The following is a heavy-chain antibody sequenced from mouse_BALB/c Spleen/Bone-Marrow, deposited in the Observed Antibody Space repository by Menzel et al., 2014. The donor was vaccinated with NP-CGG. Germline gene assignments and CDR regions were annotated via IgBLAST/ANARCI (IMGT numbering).Heavy chain of an antibody. V-gene: IGHV1-14*01. CDR3: AREGWLLRFDY. CDR1: GYIFTSYV. D-gene: IGHD2-3*01. J-gene: IGHJ2*01. Sequence: VQLQQSGPELVKPWTSVKMSCKASGYIFTSYVMDWVKQKPGQGLEWIGYINPYNDVTNYNEKFKGKATLTSDKSSSTAYMEVSSLTSEDSAVYYCAREGWLLRFDYWGQGTTLTVSS. CDR2: INPYNDVT.